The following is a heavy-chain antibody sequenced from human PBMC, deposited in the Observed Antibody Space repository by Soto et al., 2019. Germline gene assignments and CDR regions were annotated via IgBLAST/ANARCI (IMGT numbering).Heavy chain of an antibody. D-gene: IGHD1-1*01. CDR3: AKKGTQTGHPYGMDV. Sequence: ASLKVSCKSSGGTFSDSTINWVRQAPGQRLEWMGGIIPIFDTANYAEKFQGIVTITADESTSTSFMEVSSLRSEDTAVYYCAKKGTQTGHPYGMDVGGQGPMVPVSS. V-gene: IGHV1-69*13. CDR2: IIPIFDTA. J-gene: IGHJ6*02. CDR1: GGTFSDST.